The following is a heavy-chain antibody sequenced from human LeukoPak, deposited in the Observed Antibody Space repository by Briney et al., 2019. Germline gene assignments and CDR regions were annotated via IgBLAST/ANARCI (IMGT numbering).Heavy chain of an antibody. CDR3: ARPIPTDAGAFDI. Sequence: GGSLSLSCAASGFTVSSNYTSWVRQAPGKGLEWVSVIYSGGRTYSAVTVKGTFTISRDNSKNTLKLQMNSVGAEDTDVYYCARPIPTDAGAFDIWGQGTMVTVSS. CDR1: GFTVSSNY. V-gene: IGHV3-66*04. J-gene: IGHJ3*02. CDR2: IYSGGRT. D-gene: IGHD2-2*02.